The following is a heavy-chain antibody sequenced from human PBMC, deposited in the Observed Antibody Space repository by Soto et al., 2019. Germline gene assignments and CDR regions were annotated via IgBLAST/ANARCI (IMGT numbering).Heavy chain of an antibody. D-gene: IGHD6-19*01. V-gene: IGHV3-23*01. CDR1: GFTFSSYA. Sequence: GGSLRLSCAASGFTFSSYAMSWVRQAPGKGLEWVSFFIGSVVSIYYADSVKGRFTISRDFSKNPLFLQMNSLRAEDRAVYYCARYSSGWYRGFDYWGQGTLVTVSS. J-gene: IGHJ4*02. CDR2: FIGSVVSI. CDR3: ARYSSGWYRGFDY.